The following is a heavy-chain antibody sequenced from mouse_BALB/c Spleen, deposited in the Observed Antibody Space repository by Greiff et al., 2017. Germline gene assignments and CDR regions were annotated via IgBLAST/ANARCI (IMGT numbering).Heavy chain of an antibody. D-gene: IGHD3-3*01. V-gene: IGHV5-12-1*01. J-gene: IGHJ3*01. CDR2: ISSGGGST. CDR3: ADGTFAY. CDR1: GFTFSSYD. Sequence: EVMLVESGGGLVKPGGSLKLSCAASGFTFSSYDMSWVRQTPEKRLEWVAYISSGGGSTYYPDSVKGRFTISRDNAKNTLYLQMSSLKSEDTAMYYCADGTFAYWGQGTLVTVSA.